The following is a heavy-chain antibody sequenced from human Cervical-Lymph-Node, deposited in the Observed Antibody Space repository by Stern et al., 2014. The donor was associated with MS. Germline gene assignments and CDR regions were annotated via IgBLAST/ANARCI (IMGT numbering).Heavy chain of an antibody. Sequence: QVQLVQSGAEVKKPGSSVKVSCKASGGTLSSHAISWVRQAPGQGLEWMGGVNPIFGPANYATKFQGRVTLTADGSTSTAFMEWPSLRSEATPVYYCARVQKGPVMGVGHFDYWGQGTLVTVSS. CDR3: ARVQKGPVMGVGHFDY. D-gene: IGHD3-3*01. CDR2: VNPIFGPA. CDR1: GGTLSSHA. V-gene: IGHV1-69*01. J-gene: IGHJ4*02.